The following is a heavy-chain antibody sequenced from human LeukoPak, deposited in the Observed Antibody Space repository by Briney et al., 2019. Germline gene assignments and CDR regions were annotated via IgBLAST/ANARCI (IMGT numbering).Heavy chain of an antibody. CDR2: IRSKAYGGTT. CDR3: TRDNCDSSGLSYYYYYGMDV. V-gene: IGHV3-49*03. D-gene: IGHD3-22*01. Sequence: GGSLRLSCTASGFTFGDYAMSWFRQAPGKGLEWVGFIRSKAYGGTTEYAASVKGRFTISRDDSKSIAYLQMNSLKTEDTAVYYCTRDNCDSSGLSYYYYYGMDVWGQGTTVTVSS. J-gene: IGHJ6*02. CDR1: GFTFGDYA.